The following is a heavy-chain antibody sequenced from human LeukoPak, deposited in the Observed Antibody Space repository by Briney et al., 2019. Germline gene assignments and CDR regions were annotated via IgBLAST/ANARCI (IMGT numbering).Heavy chain of an antibody. V-gene: IGHV4-4*09. CDR2: IHSSGYT. D-gene: IGHD1-26*01. Sequence: SETLSLTCTVSGGSISSYYWSWIRQPPGQGLEWITYIHSSGYTNYNPSLQSRVTISVDPSKNPFSLKVSSVTAADTAVYYCAKRQGPNSGSYDYFDPWGQGTLVTVSS. CDR1: GGSISSYY. J-gene: IGHJ5*02. CDR3: AKRQGPNSGSYDYFDP.